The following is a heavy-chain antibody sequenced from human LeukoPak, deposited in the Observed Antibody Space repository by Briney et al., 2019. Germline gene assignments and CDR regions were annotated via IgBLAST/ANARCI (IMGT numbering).Heavy chain of an antibody. CDR2: ISYDGSNK. CDR3: ARDPSGGAFDI. D-gene: IGHD3-10*01. Sequence: PGRSLRLSCAASGFTFSSYAMHWVRQAPGKGLEWVAVISYDGSNKYYADYVKGRFTISRDNSKNTLYLQMNSLRAEDTAVYYCARDPSGGAFDIWGQGTMVTVSS. CDR1: GFTFSSYA. J-gene: IGHJ3*02. V-gene: IGHV3-30*04.